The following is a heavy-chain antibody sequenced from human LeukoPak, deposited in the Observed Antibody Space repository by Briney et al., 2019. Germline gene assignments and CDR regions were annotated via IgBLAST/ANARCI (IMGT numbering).Heavy chain of an antibody. CDR2: ISSSGSTI. J-gene: IGHJ6*03. CDR3: AKAVTVTTPRATYYYYMDV. Sequence: GGSLRLSCAASGFTFSSYEMNWVRQAPGKGLEWVSYISSSGSTIYYADSVKGRFTISRDNAKNSLYLQMDSLRVEDTAVYYCAKAVTVTTPRATYYYYMDVWGTGTTVTISS. V-gene: IGHV3-48*03. D-gene: IGHD4-17*01. CDR1: GFTFSSYE.